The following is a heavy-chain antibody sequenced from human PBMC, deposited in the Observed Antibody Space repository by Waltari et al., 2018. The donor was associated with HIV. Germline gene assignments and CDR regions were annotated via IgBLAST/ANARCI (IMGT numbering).Heavy chain of an antibody. CDR1: GGSFSGYY. V-gene: IGHV4-34*01. Sequence: QVQLQQWGAGLLKPSETLSLTCAVYGGSFSGYYWSWIRQPPGKGVEWIGEINHSGSTNYNPSLKSRVTISVDTSKNQFSLKLSSVTAADTAVYYCARGGGLDYDFWSGYWGYYGMDVWGQGTTVTVSS. CDR2: INHSGST. CDR3: ARGGGLDYDFWSGYWGYYGMDV. J-gene: IGHJ6*02. D-gene: IGHD3-3*01.